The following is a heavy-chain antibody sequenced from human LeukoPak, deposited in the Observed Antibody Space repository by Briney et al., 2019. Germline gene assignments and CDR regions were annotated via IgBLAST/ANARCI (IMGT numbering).Heavy chain of an antibody. V-gene: IGHV5-10-1*01. CDR3: ARHMALVGASSG. J-gene: IGHJ4*02. CDR2: IDPSDSYT. D-gene: IGHD1-26*01. CDR1: GYSFTSYW. Sequence: GESLKISCKGSGYSFTSYWISWVRQMPGKDLEWMGRIDPSDSYTNYSPSFQGHVTISADKSISTAYLQWSSVKASDTAIYYCARHMALVGASSGWGQGTLVTVSS.